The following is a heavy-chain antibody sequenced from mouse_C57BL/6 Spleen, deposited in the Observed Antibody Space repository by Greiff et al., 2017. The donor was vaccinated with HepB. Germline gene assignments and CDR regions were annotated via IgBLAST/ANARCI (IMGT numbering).Heavy chain of an antibody. D-gene: IGHD2-3*01. CDR3: ARIYDGYWFAY. V-gene: IGHV5-4*01. CDR1: GFTFSSYA. Sequence: EVQGVESGGGLVKPGGSLKLSCAASGFTFSSYAMSWVRQTPEKRLEWVATISDGGSYTYYPDNVKGRFTISRDNAKNNLYLQMSHLKSEDTAMYYCARIYDGYWFAYWGQGTLVTVSA. CDR2: ISDGGSYT. J-gene: IGHJ3*01.